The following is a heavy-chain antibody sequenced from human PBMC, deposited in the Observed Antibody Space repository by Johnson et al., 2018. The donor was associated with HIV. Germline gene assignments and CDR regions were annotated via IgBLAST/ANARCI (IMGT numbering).Heavy chain of an antibody. CDR2: IYSDGST. Sequence: VQLVESGGGLIHPGGSLRLSCAASGFTFSSSYMTWVRQAPGKGLEWVSVIYSDGSTYHADSVKGRFTISRDNSKNTLYLQMNSLRAEDTAVYYCARAELPDAFDIWGQGTMVTVSS. CDR1: GFTFSSSY. D-gene: IGHD1-7*01. CDR3: ARAELPDAFDI. J-gene: IGHJ3*02. V-gene: IGHV3-66*03.